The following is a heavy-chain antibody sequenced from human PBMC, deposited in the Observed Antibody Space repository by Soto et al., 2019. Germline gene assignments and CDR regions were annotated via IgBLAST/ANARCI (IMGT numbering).Heavy chain of an antibody. Sequence: GGSLRLSCAASGFTFSSYAMSWVRQAPGKGLEWVSAISGSGGSTYYADSVKGRFTISRDNSKNTLYLQMNSLRAEDTAVYYCAKVPAYNWNYATLSLNYFDYWGQGTLVTVSS. J-gene: IGHJ4*02. D-gene: IGHD1-7*01. V-gene: IGHV3-23*01. CDR1: GFTFSSYA. CDR2: ISGSGGST. CDR3: AKVPAYNWNYATLSLNYFDY.